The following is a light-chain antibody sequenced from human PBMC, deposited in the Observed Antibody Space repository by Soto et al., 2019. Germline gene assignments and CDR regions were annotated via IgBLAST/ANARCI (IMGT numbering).Light chain of an antibody. CDR2: AAS. CDR3: QQYNSWPPT. Sequence: EIVMTQSPATLSVSPGERATLSCRASQSVYNNLAWYQQKPGQAPRLLIYAASTRATGIPARFSGSGSGTEFTLTISTLQSEDFALYHCQQYNSWPPTFGGGTKVEIK. CDR1: QSVYNN. V-gene: IGKV3-15*01. J-gene: IGKJ4*01.